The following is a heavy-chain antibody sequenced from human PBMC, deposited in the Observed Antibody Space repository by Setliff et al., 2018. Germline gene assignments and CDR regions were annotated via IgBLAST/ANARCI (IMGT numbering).Heavy chain of an antibody. CDR1: GFTFSSHW. D-gene: IGHD2-8*02. CDR2: INPDATTT. J-gene: IGHJ6*03. V-gene: IGHV3-74*01. CDR3: TRVWSMVSDSYYFYMDV. Sequence: PGGSLRLSCAASGFTFSSHWMHWVRRVPGKGLAWVSQINPDATTTYYADSVKGRFTISRDNSKNTLYLQMNSLRAEDTAVYYCTRVWSMVSDSYYFYMDVWGKGTTVTVSS.